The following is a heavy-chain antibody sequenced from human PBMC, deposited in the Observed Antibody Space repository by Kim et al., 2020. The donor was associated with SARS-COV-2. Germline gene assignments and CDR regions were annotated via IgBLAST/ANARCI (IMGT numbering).Heavy chain of an antibody. CDR1: GYTLTELS. CDR3: ATDLPLTMLVVANDAFDI. V-gene: IGHV1-24*01. Sequence: ASVKVSCKVSGYTLTELSMHWVRQAPGKGLEWMGGCDPEDGETIYAQKFQGRVTMTEDTSTDTAYMELSSLRSEDTPGYYCATDLPLTMLVVANDAFDIW. D-gene: IGHD3-22*01. J-gene: IGHJ3*02. CDR2: CDPEDGET.